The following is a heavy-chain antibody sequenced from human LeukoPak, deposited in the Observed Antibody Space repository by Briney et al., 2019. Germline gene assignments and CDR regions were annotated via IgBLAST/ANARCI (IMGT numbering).Heavy chain of an antibody. V-gene: IGHV3-21*01. Sequence: GGSLRLSCAASGFTFSSYSMNWVRQAPGKGLEWVSSISSSSSYIYHADSVKGRFTISRDNAKNSLYLQMNSLRAEDTAVYYCARDPYAFDIWGQGTMVTVSS. CDR3: ARDPYAFDI. CDR2: ISSSSSYI. CDR1: GFTFSSYS. J-gene: IGHJ3*02.